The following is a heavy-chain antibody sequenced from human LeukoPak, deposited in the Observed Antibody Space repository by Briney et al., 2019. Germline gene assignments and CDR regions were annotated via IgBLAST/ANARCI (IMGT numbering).Heavy chain of an antibody. J-gene: IGHJ4*02. V-gene: IGHV3-53*01. D-gene: IGHD3-16*01. CDR3: ARRAGAYTHPYDY. CDR2: ICSAGST. CDR1: GFTVSSNS. Sequence: PGGSLRLSCTVSGFTVSSNSMSWVRQAPGKGLEWVSFICSAGSTHYSDSVKGRFTISIDNSKNTLYLQMNSLRAEDTAVYYCARRAGAYTHPYDYWGQGTLVTVS.